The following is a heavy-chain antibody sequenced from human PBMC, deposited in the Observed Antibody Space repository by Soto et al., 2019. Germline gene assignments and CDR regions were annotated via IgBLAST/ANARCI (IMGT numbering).Heavy chain of an antibody. J-gene: IGHJ3*02. CDR3: ARYPYTSYCSDGSCSYDAFDI. CDR1: GYSFTSYD. CDR2: MNPHSGNT. V-gene: IGHV1-8*01. D-gene: IGHD2-15*01. Sequence: QVQMVQSGAEVKKPGASVKVSCRASGYSFTSYDVNWVRQATGQGLEWMGWMNPHSGNTAFAQEFQGRVTMTRDTPISTAYMELSGLRSEDTAVYYCARYPYTSYCSDGSCSYDAFDIWGQGTVVTVSS.